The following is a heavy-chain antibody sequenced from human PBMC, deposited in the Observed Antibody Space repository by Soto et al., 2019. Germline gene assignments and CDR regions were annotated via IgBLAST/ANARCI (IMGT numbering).Heavy chain of an antibody. CDR1: GGSFNSGAYY. D-gene: IGHD4-17*01. CDR2: IYDTGTS. Sequence: QVQLQESGPRLLKPSQTLSLTCTVSGGSFNSGAYYRSWLRQHPAKGLEWIASIYDTGTSAYTPSLRSRLSMSIDTSKSQFSLTLTSVTAADTAVYYCARVVHSGDFDDFWGQGTLVTVSS. CDR3: ARVVHSGDFDDF. V-gene: IGHV4-31*03. J-gene: IGHJ4*01.